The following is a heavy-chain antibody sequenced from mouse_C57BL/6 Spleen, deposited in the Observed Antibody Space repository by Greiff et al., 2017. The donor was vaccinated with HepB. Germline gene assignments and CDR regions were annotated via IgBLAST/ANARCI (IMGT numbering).Heavy chain of an antibody. CDR3: ARSGGSSYYFDY. D-gene: IGHD1-1*01. CDR1: GYTFTSYG. CDR2: IYPRSGNT. V-gene: IGHV1-81*01. Sequence: VMLVESGAELARPGASVKLSCKASGYTFTSYGISWVKQRTGQGLEWIGEIYPRSGNTYYNEKFKGKATLTADKSSSTAYMELRSLTSEDSAVYFCARSGGSSYYFDYWGQGTTLTVSS. J-gene: IGHJ2*01.